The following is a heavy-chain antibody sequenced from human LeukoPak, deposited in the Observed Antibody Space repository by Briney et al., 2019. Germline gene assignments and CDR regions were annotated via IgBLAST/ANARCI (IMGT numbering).Heavy chain of an antibody. J-gene: IGHJ5*02. CDR2: IYTSGRT. CDR3: ARLRTSSGWYNWFDP. V-gene: IGHV4-4*07. CDR1: GGSISSYC. Sequence: SETLSLTGTVSGGSISSYCWSWIRQPAVKGLERIGRIYTSGRTNYNPSLKNRVTMSVDTSKNLFSLKLSSVTAADTAVYYCARLRTSSGWYNWFDPWGQGTLVTVSS. D-gene: IGHD6-19*01.